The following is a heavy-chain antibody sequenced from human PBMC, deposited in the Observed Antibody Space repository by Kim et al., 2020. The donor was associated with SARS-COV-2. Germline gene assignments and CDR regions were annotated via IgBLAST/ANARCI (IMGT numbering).Heavy chain of an antibody. CDR1: GLTFDDYA. J-gene: IGHJ6*02. D-gene: IGHD3-10*01. Sequence: SLRLSCAVSGLTFDDYAIHWVRQGPGKGLEWVSGVSWNSGAIDYADSVKGRFTISRDNAKNSVYLQMNNLRIEDTALYYCAKDRVHYGSGPGSALDVWGQGTTVIISS. CDR3: AKDRVHYGSGPGSALDV. CDR2: VSWNSGAI. V-gene: IGHV3-9*01.